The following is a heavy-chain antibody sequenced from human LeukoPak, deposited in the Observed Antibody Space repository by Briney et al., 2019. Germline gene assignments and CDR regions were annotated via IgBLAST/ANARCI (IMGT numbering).Heavy chain of an antibody. Sequence: PGGSLRLSCAASGFTFSSYSMNWVRQAPGKGLEWVANIKQDGSEKYYVDSVKGRFTISRDNAKNSLYLQMNSLRAEDTAVYYCARSLGNGDYYFDYWGQGTLVTVSS. CDR3: ARSLGNGDYYFDY. CDR1: GFTFSSYS. J-gene: IGHJ4*02. D-gene: IGHD4-17*01. CDR2: IKQDGSEK. V-gene: IGHV3-7*01.